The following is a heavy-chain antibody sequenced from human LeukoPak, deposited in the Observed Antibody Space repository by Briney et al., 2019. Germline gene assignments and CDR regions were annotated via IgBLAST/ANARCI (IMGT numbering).Heavy chain of an antibody. Sequence: GRSLRLSCAASGFTFSSYGMHWVRQAPGKGLEWVAVIWYDGSNKYYADSVKGRFTISRDNSKNTLYLQMNSLRAEDTAVYYCARDNGSGYDPIPEDWGQGTLVTVSS. J-gene: IGHJ4*02. CDR1: GFTFSSYG. D-gene: IGHD5-12*01. V-gene: IGHV3-33*01. CDR3: ARDNGSGYDPIPED. CDR2: IWYDGSNK.